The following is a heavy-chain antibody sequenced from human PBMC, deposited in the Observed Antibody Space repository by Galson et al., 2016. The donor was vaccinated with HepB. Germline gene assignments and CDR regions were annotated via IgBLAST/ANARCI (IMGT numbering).Heavy chain of an antibody. CDR1: GFTFGDYS. CDR2: IRRKTHGGTA. V-gene: IGHV3-49*03. CDR3: SRLWRRHTPDY. Sequence: SLRLSCATSGFTFGDYSMSWFRQAPGKGLEWVGFIRRKTHGGTAEHAASVKDRFIASRDDYKNIAYLQMSSLISEDTGLYHCSRLWRRHTPDYWGQGTLVTVAS. J-gene: IGHJ4*02. D-gene: IGHD3-16*01.